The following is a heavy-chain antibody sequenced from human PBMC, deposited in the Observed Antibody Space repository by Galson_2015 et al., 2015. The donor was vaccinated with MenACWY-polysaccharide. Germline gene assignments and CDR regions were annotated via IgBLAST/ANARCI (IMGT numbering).Heavy chain of an antibody. Sequence: ETLSLTCTVSGGSISSRSYYWGWIRQPPGKGLEWIGSIYYSGITHYNPSLKSRVTISVDTSRNQFSLKLSSVAAADTAVYYCAREIGARNGYNFWGQGTLVTVSS. V-gene: IGHV4-39*02. D-gene: IGHD5-24*01. CDR3: AREIGARNGYNF. J-gene: IGHJ4*02. CDR1: GGSISSRSYY. CDR2: IYYSGIT.